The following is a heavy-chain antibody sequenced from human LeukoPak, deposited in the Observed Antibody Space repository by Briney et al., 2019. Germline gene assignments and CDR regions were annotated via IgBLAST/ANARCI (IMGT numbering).Heavy chain of an antibody. Sequence: ASVKVSCKASGYTFTSYGISWVRQAPGQGLEWMGWISAYNGNTNYAQKLQGRVTMTTDTSTSTAYMELRSLRSDDTAVYYCARVEYQLLGRYYYYGMDVWGQGTTVTVSS. CDR2: ISAYNGNT. V-gene: IGHV1-18*01. CDR3: ARVEYQLLGRYYYYGMDV. CDR1: GYTFTSYG. J-gene: IGHJ6*02. D-gene: IGHD2-2*01.